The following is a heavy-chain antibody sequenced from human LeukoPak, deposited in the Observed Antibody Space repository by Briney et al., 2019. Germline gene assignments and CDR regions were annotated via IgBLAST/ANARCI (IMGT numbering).Heavy chain of an antibody. CDR1: GGSISSGGYS. CDR2: IYHSGST. V-gene: IGHV4-30-2*01. Sequence: PSQTLSLTCAVSGGSISSGGYSWSWIRQPPGKGLEWIVYIYHSGSTYYNPSLKSRVTISVDRSKNQFSLKLSSVTAADTAVYYCARSLNYYGSGSNWFDPWGQGTLVTVSS. J-gene: IGHJ5*02. CDR3: ARSLNYYGSGSNWFDP. D-gene: IGHD3-10*01.